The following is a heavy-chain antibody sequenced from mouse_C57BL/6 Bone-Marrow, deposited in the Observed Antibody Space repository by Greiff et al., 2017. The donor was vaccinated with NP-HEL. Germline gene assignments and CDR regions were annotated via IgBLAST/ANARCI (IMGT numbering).Heavy chain of an antibody. CDR1: DSEVFPIAY. CDR3: ARLQFPLYYGNAMDY. CDR2: ILPSIGRT. V-gene: IGHV15-2*01. J-gene: IGHJ4*01. D-gene: IGHD1-1*01. Sequence: QVQLKESGSELRSPGSSVKLSCKDFDSEVFPIAYMSWVRQKPGHGFEWIGGILPSIGRTIYGEKFEDKATLDADTLSNTAYLELNSLTSEDSAIYYGARLQFPLYYGNAMDYWGQGTSVTVSS.